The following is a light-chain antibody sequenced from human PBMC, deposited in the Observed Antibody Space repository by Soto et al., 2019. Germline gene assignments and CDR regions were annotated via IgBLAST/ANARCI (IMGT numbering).Light chain of an antibody. CDR3: SSYTSSSTLYV. CDR2: EVS. Sequence: QSVLTQPASVSGSPGQSITISCTGTSSGVGGYNYVSWYQQHPGKAPKLMIYEVSNRPSGVSNRFSGSKSGNTASLTISVLQAEDEDDYYCSSYTSSSTLYVFGTGTKVTVL. V-gene: IGLV2-14*01. J-gene: IGLJ1*01. CDR1: SSGVGGYNY.